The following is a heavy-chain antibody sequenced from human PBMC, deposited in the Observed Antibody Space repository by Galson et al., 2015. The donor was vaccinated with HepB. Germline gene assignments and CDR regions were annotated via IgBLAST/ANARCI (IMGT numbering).Heavy chain of an antibody. CDR2: IIPILGIA. CDR3: ARDLRNYGTTQLIDY. J-gene: IGHJ4*02. CDR1: GGTFSSYT. V-gene: IGHV1-69*04. Sequence: SVKVSCKASGGTFSSYTISWVRQAPGQGLEWMGRIIPILGIANYAQKFQGRVTITADKSTSTAYMELSSLRSEDTAVYYCARDLRNYGTTQLIDYWGQGTLVTVSS. D-gene: IGHD4-11*01.